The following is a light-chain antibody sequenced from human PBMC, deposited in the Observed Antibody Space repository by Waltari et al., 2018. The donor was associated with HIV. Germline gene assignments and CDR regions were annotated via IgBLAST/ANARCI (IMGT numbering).Light chain of an antibody. CDR2: EVT. CDR3: SSFANRDGFYVL. J-gene: IGLJ2*01. V-gene: IGLV2-8*01. CDR1: NSDIGTYDY. Sequence: QSALTQPPSASASPGQSVTLSCTRTNSDIGTYDYVSWYQQHPGKAPKLVISEVTKRPSGVSDRFSGSKSGNTAFLTVSGLQAEDEADYYCSSFANRDGFYVLFGGGTRLTVL.